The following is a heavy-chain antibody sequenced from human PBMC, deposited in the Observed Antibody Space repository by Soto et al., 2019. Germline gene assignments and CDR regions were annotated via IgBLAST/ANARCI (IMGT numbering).Heavy chain of an antibody. V-gene: IGHV3-23*01. CDR1: GFTFSSYA. J-gene: IGHJ4*02. Sequence: PGGSLRLSCAASGFTFSSYAMSWVRQAPGKGLEWVSAISGSGGSTYYAESVKGRFTISRDNSKNTLYLQMNSLRAEDTAVYYCAKDETYSGSYYLSFYFDYWGQGTLVTVSS. D-gene: IGHD1-26*01. CDR2: ISGSGGST. CDR3: AKDETYSGSYYLSFYFDY.